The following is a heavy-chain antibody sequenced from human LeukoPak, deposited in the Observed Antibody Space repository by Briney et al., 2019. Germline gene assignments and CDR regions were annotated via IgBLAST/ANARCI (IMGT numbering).Heavy chain of an antibody. Sequence: SETLSLTCAVYGGSFSGYYWSWLRQPPGKGLEWLGEINHSGSTNYNPSLKSRVTISVDTSKNQFSLKLSSVTAADTAVYYCARGPLPFCSSTSCYPRNDYWGQGTLVTVSS. CDR1: GGSFSGYY. CDR2: INHSGST. CDR3: ARGPLPFCSSTSCYPRNDY. V-gene: IGHV4-34*01. J-gene: IGHJ4*02. D-gene: IGHD2-2*01.